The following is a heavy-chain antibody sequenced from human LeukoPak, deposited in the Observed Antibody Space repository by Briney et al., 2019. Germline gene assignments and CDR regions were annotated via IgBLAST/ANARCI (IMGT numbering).Heavy chain of an antibody. V-gene: IGHV1-2*06. CDR3: ARYDDTAMVRGIDY. Sequence: GASVKVSCKASGYTFTGYYMHWVRQAPGQRLEWMGRINPNSGGTNYAQKFQGRVTMTRDTSISTAYMELSRLRSDDTAVYYCARYDDTAMVRGIDYWGQGTLVTVSS. CDR2: INPNSGGT. J-gene: IGHJ4*02. CDR1: GYTFTGYY. D-gene: IGHD5-18*01.